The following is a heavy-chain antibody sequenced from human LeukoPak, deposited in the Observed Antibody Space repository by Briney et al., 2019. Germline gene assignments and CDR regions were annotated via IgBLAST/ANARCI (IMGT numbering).Heavy chain of an antibody. CDR1: GFTFNNYA. CDR3: AKDHGYDYGVDY. D-gene: IGHD4-17*01. Sequence: GGSLRLSCAASGFTFNNYAMSWVRQPPGKGLEWVSGISDSGGSTYYADAVKGRFTISRDNSKNTLYLHMNSLRAEDTAVYYCAKDHGYDYGVDYWGQGTLVTVSS. CDR2: ISDSGGST. V-gene: IGHV3-23*01. J-gene: IGHJ4*02.